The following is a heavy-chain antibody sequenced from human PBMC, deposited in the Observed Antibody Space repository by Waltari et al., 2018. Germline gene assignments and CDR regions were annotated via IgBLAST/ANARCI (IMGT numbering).Heavy chain of an antibody. CDR2: LNQDGET. CDR3: ARDPTLFGVRQNYFDS. V-gene: IGHV3-7*04. D-gene: IGHD3-3*01. CDR1: GFTLGDIC. Sequence: EALLVESGGNLVQPGGSLRLTCEASGFTLGDICRCWVRQGPGKGVGGVARLNQDGETKYVASWKGRFTISRDNAQKSLVLLLNNLRADDSGIYYCARDPTLFGVRQNYFDSWGQGTLVTVSS. J-gene: IGHJ4*02.